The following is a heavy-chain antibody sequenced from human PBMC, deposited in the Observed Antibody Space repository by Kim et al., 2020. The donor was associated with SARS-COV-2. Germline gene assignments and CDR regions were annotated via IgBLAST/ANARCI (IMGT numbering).Heavy chain of an antibody. Sequence: DPVTGRFTIARDNSKNPLYLQMNSLRAADSAVYYCARGGGIAAPGTLGDWGQGTLVTVSS. D-gene: IGHD6-13*01. V-gene: IGHV3-53*01. J-gene: IGHJ4*02. CDR3: ARGGGIAAPGTLGD.